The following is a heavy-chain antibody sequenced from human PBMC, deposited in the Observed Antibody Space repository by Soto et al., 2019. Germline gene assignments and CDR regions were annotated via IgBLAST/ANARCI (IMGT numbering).Heavy chain of an antibody. CDR2: IIPIFGTA. CDR1: GGTFSSYA. J-gene: IGHJ3*02. CDR3: AVETGIAARPGAFDI. D-gene: IGHD6-6*01. Sequence: GASVKVSCKASGGTFSSYAISWVRQAPGQGLEWMGGIIPIFGTANYAQKFQGRVTITADKSTSTAYMELSSLRSEDTAVYYCAVETGIAARPGAFDIWGQGTMVTVS. V-gene: IGHV1-69*06.